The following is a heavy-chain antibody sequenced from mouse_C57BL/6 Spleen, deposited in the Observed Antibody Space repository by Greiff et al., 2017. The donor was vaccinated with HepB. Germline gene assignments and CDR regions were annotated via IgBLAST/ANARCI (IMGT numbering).Heavy chain of an antibody. Sequence: EVKLMESGPELVKPGASVKISCKASGYSFTDYNMNWVKQSNGKSLEWIGVINPNYGTTSYNQKFKGKATLTVDQSSSTAYMQLNSLTSEDSAVYYCARRRTGVDYFDYWGQGTTLTVSS. CDR3: ARRRTGVDYFDY. CDR2: INPNYGTT. CDR1: GYSFTDYN. D-gene: IGHD4-1*01. V-gene: IGHV1-39*01. J-gene: IGHJ2*01.